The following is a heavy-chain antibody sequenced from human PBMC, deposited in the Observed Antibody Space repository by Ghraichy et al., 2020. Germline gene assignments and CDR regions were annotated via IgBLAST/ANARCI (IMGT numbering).Heavy chain of an antibody. D-gene: IGHD2/OR15-2a*01. V-gene: IGHV3-23*01. CDR2: ISGSGGST. CDR1: GFTFSSYA. Sequence: GGSLRLSCAASGFTFSSYAMSWVRQAPGKGLEWVSAISGSGGSTYYADSVKGRFTISRDNSKNTLYLQMNSLRAEDTAVYYCAKALLATLLPFNWFDPWGQGTLVTVSS. J-gene: IGHJ5*02. CDR3: AKALLATLLPFNWFDP.